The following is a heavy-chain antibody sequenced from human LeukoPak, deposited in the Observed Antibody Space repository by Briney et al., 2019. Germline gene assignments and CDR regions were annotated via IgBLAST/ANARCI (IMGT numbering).Heavy chain of an antibody. CDR2: ISSSSSYI. D-gene: IGHD2-15*01. CDR3: ARDSAVDCSGGSCYSDFQH. CDR1: GFTFSSYS. Sequence: GGSLRLSCAASGFTFSSYSMNWVRQAPGKGLEWVSSISSSSSYIYYADSVKGRFTISGDNAKNSLYLQMNSLRAEDTAVYYCARDSAVDCSGGSCYSDFQHWGQGTLVTVSS. J-gene: IGHJ1*01. V-gene: IGHV3-21*01.